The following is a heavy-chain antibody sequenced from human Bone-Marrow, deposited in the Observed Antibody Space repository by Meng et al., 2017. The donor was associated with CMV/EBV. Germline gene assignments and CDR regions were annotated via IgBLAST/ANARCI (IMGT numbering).Heavy chain of an antibody. CDR2: ITGSGGST. Sequence: GESLKISCAASGFTFSSYAMSWVRQAPGKGLEWVSAITGSGGSTYYADSVKGRFTISRDNSKNTLYLQLNSLRAEDTAVYYCAKAFSSSWYREYYDYRGQGTLVAVSS. J-gene: IGHJ4*02. CDR3: AKAFSSSWYREYYDY. V-gene: IGHV3-23*01. CDR1: GFTFSSYA. D-gene: IGHD6-13*01.